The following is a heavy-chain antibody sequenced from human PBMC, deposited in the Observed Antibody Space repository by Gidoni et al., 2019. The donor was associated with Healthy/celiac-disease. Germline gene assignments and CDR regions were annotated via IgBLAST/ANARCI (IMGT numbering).Heavy chain of an antibody. V-gene: IGHV3-21*01. Sequence: EVQLVESGGCLVKPGGSLRLSCAASGFTFSSYSMNWVRQAPGKGLEWVSSISSSSSYIYYAESVKGRFTISRDNAKNSLYLQMNSLRAEDTAVYYCARDYYDSSGYYYFDYWGQGTLVTVSS. CDR2: ISSSSSYI. CDR3: ARDYYDSSGYYYFDY. CDR1: GFTFSSYS. D-gene: IGHD3-22*01. J-gene: IGHJ4*02.